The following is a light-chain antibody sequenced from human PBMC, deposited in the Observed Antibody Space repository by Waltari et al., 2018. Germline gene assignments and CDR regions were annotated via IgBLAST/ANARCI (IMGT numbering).Light chain of an antibody. Sequence: EIVMTQSPATLSVSPGERATLSVRARQSVSSNLAWYQQKPGQAPRLLIYGPSTRATGIPARFSGSGSGTEFTLTISSLQSEDFAVYYCQQYNNWPLTFGGGTKVEIK. J-gene: IGKJ4*01. CDR1: QSVSSN. V-gene: IGKV3-15*01. CDR3: QQYNNWPLT. CDR2: GPS.